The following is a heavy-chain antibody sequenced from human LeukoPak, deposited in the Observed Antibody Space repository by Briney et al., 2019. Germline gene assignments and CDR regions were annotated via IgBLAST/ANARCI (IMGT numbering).Heavy chain of an antibody. V-gene: IGHV3-7*01. D-gene: IGHD4-23*01. CDR3: ARDDYGGDSIENAFDV. J-gene: IGHJ3*01. Sequence: GGSLRLSCAASGFILSSYWMSWVRQAPGKGLEWVANIKQDGSQKYYVDSVKGRFTISRDNAKNSLYLQRNSLRAEDTAVYYCARDDYGGDSIENAFDVWGQGTLLTVSS. CDR2: IKQDGSQK. CDR1: GFILSSYW.